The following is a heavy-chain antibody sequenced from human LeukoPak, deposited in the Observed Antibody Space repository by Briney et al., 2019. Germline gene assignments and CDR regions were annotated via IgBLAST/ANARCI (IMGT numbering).Heavy chain of an antibody. D-gene: IGHD6-13*01. CDR1: EFSVGSNY. CDR3: TSQQQLVTYFDS. Sequence: PGGSLRLSCAASEFSVGSNYMNWVRQAPGKGLEWVGFIRSKTYDGTTEYAASVKGRFTISRDDSKSIAYLQMNSLKIEDTAVYYCTSQQQLVTYFDSWGQGTLVTVSS. J-gene: IGHJ4*02. V-gene: IGHV3-49*04. CDR2: IRSKTYDGTT.